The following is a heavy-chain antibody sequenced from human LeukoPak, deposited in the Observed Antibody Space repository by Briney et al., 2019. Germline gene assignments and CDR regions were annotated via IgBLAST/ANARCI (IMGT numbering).Heavy chain of an antibody. Sequence: ASVKVSCKASGYTFTGYYMHWVRQAPGQGLEWMGWINPNSGGTNYAQKFQGWVTMTRDTSISTAYMELSRLGSDDTAVYYCARDRQEPYDFWSGFSIGYYGMDVWGQGTTVTVSS. D-gene: IGHD3-3*01. J-gene: IGHJ6*02. CDR3: ARDRQEPYDFWSGFSIGYYGMDV. CDR2: INPNSGGT. CDR1: GYTFTGYY. V-gene: IGHV1-2*04.